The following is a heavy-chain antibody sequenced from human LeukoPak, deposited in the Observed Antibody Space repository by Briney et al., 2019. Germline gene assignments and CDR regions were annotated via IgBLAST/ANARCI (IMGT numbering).Heavy chain of an antibody. D-gene: IGHD2-2*02. CDR1: GGSISSGDYY. V-gene: IGHV4-30-4*08. J-gene: IGHJ4*02. CDR3: ARVVVVVPAAIRRVCYFDY. Sequence: SQTLSLTCTVSGGSISSGDYYWSWIRQPPGKGLEWIGYIYYSESTYYNPSLKSRVTISVDTSKNQFSLKLSSVTAADTAVYYCARVVVVVPAAIRRVCYFDYWGQGTLVTVSS. CDR2: IYYSEST.